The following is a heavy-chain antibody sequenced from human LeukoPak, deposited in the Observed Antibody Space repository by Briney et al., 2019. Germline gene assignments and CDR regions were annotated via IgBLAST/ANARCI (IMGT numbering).Heavy chain of an antibody. J-gene: IGHJ4*02. V-gene: IGHV3-23*01. CDR3: AKALFRGYSYYFDY. CDR1: GLTFSSYA. D-gene: IGHD3-22*01. Sequence: GGSLRLSCAASGLTFSSYAMSWVRQAPGKGLEWVSAISGSGGSTYYADSVKGRFTISRDNSKNTLYLQMNSLRAEDTAVYYCAKALFRGYSYYFDYWGQGTLVTVSS. CDR2: ISGSGGST.